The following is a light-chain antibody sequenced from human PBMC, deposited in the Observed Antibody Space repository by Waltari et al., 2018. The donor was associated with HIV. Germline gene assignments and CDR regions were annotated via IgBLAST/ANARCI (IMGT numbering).Light chain of an antibody. V-gene: IGLV2-8*01. J-gene: IGLJ2*01. CDR1: NSDIGGYNY. CDR3: SSYADRNGFYVV. Sequence: QSALTQPPSASGSPGQSVTISCTGTNSDIGGYNYVSWYQQHPGKAPNLVISEVTKRPSGVPDRFSGSKSGTTASLTVSGLQAEDEADYYCSSYADRNGFYVVFGGGTRLTVL. CDR2: EVT.